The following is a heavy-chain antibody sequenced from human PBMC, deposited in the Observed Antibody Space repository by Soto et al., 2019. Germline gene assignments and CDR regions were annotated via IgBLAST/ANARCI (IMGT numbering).Heavy chain of an antibody. CDR3: AKATDSEYYDIDY. CDR1: GFAFDRFA. D-gene: IGHD3-9*01. J-gene: IGHJ4*02. Sequence: EVKLLESGGGLVQPGGSLRLSCTASGFAFDRFAMNWVRQAPGKGLQWVSSISYSGGSRYYADSVKGRFTVSRDNSKKTLFLQINNFRAEDTSVYYCAKATDSEYYDIDYWGQGTLVTVAS. V-gene: IGHV3-23*01. CDR2: ISYSGGSR.